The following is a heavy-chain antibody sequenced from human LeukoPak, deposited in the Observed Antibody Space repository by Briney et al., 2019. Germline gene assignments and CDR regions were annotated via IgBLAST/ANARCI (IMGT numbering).Heavy chain of an antibody. J-gene: IGHJ4*02. V-gene: IGHV1-8*02. CDR1: GGTFSSYA. D-gene: IGHD5-12*01. CDR2: MNPNSGNT. Sequence: AASVKVSCKASGGTFSSYAISWVRQATGQGLEWVGWMNPNSGNTGYARKFQGRVTMTRNTSISTAYMELSSLRSEDTAVYYCARRRGYEWVVDYWGQGTLVTVSS. CDR3: ARRRGYEWVVDY.